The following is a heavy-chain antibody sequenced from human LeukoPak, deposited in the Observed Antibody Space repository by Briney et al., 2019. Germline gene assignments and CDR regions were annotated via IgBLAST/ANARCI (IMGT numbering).Heavy chain of an antibody. CDR1: GGSISSYY. CDR2: IYYSGST. D-gene: IGHD2-21*02. J-gene: IGHJ3*02. CDR3: ASSYCGGDCPIDAFDI. Sequence: SETLSLTCTVYGGSISSYYWSWIRQPPGKGLEWIGDIYYSGSTNYNPSLKSRVTISVDTSKNQFSLKLSSVTAADTAVYYCASSYCGGDCPIDAFDIWGQGTMVTVSS. V-gene: IGHV4-59*01.